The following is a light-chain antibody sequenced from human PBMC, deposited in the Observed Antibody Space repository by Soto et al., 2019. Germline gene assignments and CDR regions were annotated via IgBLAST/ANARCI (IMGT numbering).Light chain of an antibody. V-gene: IGKV1-5*03. CDR1: QSISSW. CDR3: QQSYSTLWT. CDR2: KAS. J-gene: IGKJ1*01. Sequence: DLQMSQSPSTLSASVGDRVTITCRASQSISSWLAWYQQKPGKAPKLLIYKASSLESGVPSRFSGSGSGTDFTLTIRSLQPEDFATYFCQQSYSTLWTVGQGTKVEI.